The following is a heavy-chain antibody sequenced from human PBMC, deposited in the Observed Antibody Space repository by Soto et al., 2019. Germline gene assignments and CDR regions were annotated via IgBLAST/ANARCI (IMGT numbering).Heavy chain of an antibody. CDR2: INAGNGNT. V-gene: IGHV1-3*01. Sequence: ASVKVSCKASGYTFTSYAMHWVRQAPGQRLEWMGWINAGNGNTKYSQKFQGRVTITRDTSASTAYMELSSLRSEDTAIYYCVKHRDCYGNTCYSGEFDPWGQGTLVTVSS. J-gene: IGHJ5*02. CDR1: GYTFTSYA. CDR3: VKHRDCYGNTCYSGEFDP. D-gene: IGHD2-15*01.